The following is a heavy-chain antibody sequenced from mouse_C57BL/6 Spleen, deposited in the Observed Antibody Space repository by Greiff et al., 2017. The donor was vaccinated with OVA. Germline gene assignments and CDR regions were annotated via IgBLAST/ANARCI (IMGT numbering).Heavy chain of an antibody. D-gene: IGHD1-1*01. V-gene: IGHV7-3*01. CDR3: ARSIYYYGSSYWYFDV. J-gene: IGHJ1*03. CDR1: GFTFTDYY. CDR2: IRNKANGYTT. Sequence: EVQVVESGGGLVQPGGSLSLSCAASGFTFTDYYMSWVRQPPGKALEWLGFIRNKANGYTTEYSASVKGRFTISRDNSQSIRYLQMNALRAEDSATYYCARSIYYYGSSYWYFDVWGTGTTVTVSS.